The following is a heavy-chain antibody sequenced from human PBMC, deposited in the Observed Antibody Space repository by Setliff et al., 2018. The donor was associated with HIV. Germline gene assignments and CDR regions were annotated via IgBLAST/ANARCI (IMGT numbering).Heavy chain of an antibody. CDR2: IYTSGST. CDR1: GGSISSYY. CDR3: ARRSAGMYANSIDY. V-gene: IGHV4-4*09. Sequence: SETLSLTCTVSGGSISSYYWSWIRQPPGKGLEWIGYIYTSGSTNYNPSLKSRVTISVDTSKNQFSLKLSSVTAADTAVYYCARRSAGMYANSIDYWGQGTLVTVSS. D-gene: IGHD2-8*01. J-gene: IGHJ4*02.